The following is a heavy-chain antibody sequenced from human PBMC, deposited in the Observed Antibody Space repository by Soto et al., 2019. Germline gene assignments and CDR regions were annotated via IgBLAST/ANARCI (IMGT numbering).Heavy chain of an antibody. D-gene: IGHD3-16*01. CDR3: ARRPPFSYGNYVTYYFDS. V-gene: IGHV1-18*01. CDR2: GSADSGNT. J-gene: IGHJ4*02. Sequence: QVQLVQSGAEVKKPGASVKVSCKASGYTFISYGISWVRQAPGQGLEWMGWGSADSGNTNYAQKLQGRVTITTYTSTSTAYMELRSLKSDDTAMYYCARRPPFSYGNYVTYYFDSWGQGTLVTVSS. CDR1: GYTFISYG.